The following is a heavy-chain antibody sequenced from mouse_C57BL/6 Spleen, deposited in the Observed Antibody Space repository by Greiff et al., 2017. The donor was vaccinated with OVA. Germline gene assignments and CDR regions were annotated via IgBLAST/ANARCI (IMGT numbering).Heavy chain of an antibody. Sequence: VQLKQSGPELVKPGASVKISCKASGYSFTDYNMNWVKQSNGKSLEWIGVINPNYGTTSYNQKFKGKATLTVDQSSSTAYMQLNSLTSEDSAVYYCASITTVVPYYFDYWGQGTTLTVSS. V-gene: IGHV1-39*01. CDR2: INPNYGTT. J-gene: IGHJ2*01. D-gene: IGHD1-1*01. CDR1: GYSFTDYN. CDR3: ASITTVVPYYFDY.